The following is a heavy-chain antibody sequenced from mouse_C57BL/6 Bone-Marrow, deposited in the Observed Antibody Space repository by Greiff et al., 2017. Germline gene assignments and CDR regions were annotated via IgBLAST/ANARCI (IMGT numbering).Heavy chain of an antibody. Sequence: QVQLQQPGAELVKPGASVKLSCKASGYTFTSYWMHWVKQRPGQGLEWIGMINPNSGSTTYNEKFKSKATLTVDKSSSTAYMQLSSLTSEDAAVYYCARRGLRRRDYAMDYWGQGTSVTVSS. CDR2: INPNSGST. V-gene: IGHV1-64*01. CDR3: ARRGLRRRDYAMDY. J-gene: IGHJ4*01. CDR1: GYTFTSYW. D-gene: IGHD2-4*01.